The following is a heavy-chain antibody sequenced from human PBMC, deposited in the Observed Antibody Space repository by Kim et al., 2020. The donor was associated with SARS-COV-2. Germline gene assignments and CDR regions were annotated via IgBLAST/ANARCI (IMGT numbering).Heavy chain of an antibody. CDR1: GGSFSGYY. CDR3: ARGTKQGGTSDDYYYYYG. V-gene: IGHV4-34*01. D-gene: IGHD1-1*01. J-gene: IGHJ6*01. CDR2: INHSGST. Sequence: SETLSLTCAVYGGSFSGYYWSWIRQPPGKGLEWIGEINHSGSTNYNPSLKSRVTISVDTSKNQFSLKLSSVTAADTAVYYCARGTKQGGTSDDYYYYYG.